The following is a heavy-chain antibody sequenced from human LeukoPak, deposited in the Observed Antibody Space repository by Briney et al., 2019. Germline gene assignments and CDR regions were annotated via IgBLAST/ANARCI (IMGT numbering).Heavy chain of an antibody. CDR2: INHSGST. CDR1: GGSFSGYY. D-gene: IGHD2-2*02. J-gene: IGHJ5*02. V-gene: IGHV4-34*01. CDR3: ASLPAAIFDRFDP. Sequence: PSETLSLTCAVYGGSFSGYYWSWIRQPPGKGLEWIGEINHSGSTNYNPSLKSRVTISVDTSKNQFSLKLSSVTAADTAVYYCASLPAAIFDRFDPWGQGTLVTVSS.